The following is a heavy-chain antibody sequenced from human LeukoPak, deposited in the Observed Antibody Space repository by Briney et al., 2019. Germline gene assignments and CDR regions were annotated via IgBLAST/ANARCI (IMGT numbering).Heavy chain of an antibody. J-gene: IGHJ6*03. D-gene: IGHD6-13*01. V-gene: IGHV4-38-2*02. CDR2: IYHSGST. CDR1: GYSISSGYY. CDR3: ARANQGIAAAGATIYYYYYMDV. Sequence: PSETLSLTCTVSGYSISSGYYWGWIRQPPGKGLEWIGSIYHSGSTYYNPSLKSRVTISVDTSKNQFSLKLSSVTAADTAVYYCARANQGIAAAGATIYYYYYMDVWGKGTTVTVSS.